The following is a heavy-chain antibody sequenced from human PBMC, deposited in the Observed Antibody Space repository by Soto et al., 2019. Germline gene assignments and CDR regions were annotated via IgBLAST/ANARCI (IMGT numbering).Heavy chain of an antibody. CDR3: ARAPMRFLEWSYGGMDV. CDR1: GYTLTSYG. CDR2: ISADNGHT. V-gene: IGHV1-18*01. D-gene: IGHD3-3*01. Sequence: QVQLVQSGDDVKKPGDSVKVSCKASGYTLTSYGISWVRQAPGQGLEWVGWISADNGHTIYAERLQGRVTVTADTSTRTVHMELRSLRPDDTALYYCARAPMRFLEWSYGGMDVWGQGTTVTVSS. J-gene: IGHJ6*02.